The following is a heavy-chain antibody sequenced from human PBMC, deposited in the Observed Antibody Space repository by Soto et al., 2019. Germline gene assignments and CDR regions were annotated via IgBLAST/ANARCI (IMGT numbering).Heavy chain of an antibody. J-gene: IGHJ6*02. D-gene: IGHD3-3*01. CDR3: ARGVSFWSGSVSHYYGMDV. CDR1: GYTFTGYD. CDR2: INPNSGGT. Sequence: ASVKVCCEASGYTFTGYDMHWVREAPGQGLEWMGWINPNSGGTNYAQKFQGRVTMTRDTSISTAYMELSRLRSDDTAVYYCARGVSFWSGSVSHYYGMDVWGQGTTVTVSS. V-gene: IGHV1-2*02.